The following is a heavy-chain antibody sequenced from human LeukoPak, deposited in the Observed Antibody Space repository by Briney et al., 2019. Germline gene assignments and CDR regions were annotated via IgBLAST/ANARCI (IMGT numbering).Heavy chain of an antibody. Sequence: SETLSLTCTVSGGSISGYYWSWSRQPPGKGVEWMGNLYYRRGAWYKSSLKSRVTTSVDTSKNEFSLKLTSVTAADTAVYFCARWTDCGGDCHILDHWGQGILVTVSS. CDR3: ARWTDCGGDCHILDH. CDR1: GGSISGYY. J-gene: IGHJ4*02. CDR2: LYYRRGA. D-gene: IGHD2-21*02. V-gene: IGHV4-59*01.